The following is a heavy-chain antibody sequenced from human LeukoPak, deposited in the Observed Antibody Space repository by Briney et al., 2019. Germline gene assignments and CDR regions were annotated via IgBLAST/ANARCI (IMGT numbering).Heavy chain of an antibody. D-gene: IGHD2-15*01. J-gene: IGHJ4*02. CDR2: ISGSGGST. CDR3: EVVVVAAKGNY. CDR1: GFTFSSYA. Sequence: GGSLRLSCAASGFTFSSYAMSWVRQAPGKGLEWVSAISGSGGSTYYADSVKGRFTISRDNSKNTLYLQMNSLRAEDTAVYYCEVVVVAAKGNYWGQGTPVTVSS. V-gene: IGHV3-23*01.